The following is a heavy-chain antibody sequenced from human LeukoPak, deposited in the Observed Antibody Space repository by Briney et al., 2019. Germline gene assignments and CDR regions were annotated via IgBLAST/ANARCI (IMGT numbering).Heavy chain of an antibody. Sequence: GESLKISCKGSGYSFSNYWIGWVRQMPGKGLEWMGIIYPGDSDTRYSPSFEGQVTISAVRSSSTAYLQWSSPKASDSGMYYCARRGSGYDWNYWGQGTLVTVSS. V-gene: IGHV5-51*01. D-gene: IGHD5-12*01. J-gene: IGHJ4*02. CDR1: GYSFSNYW. CDR3: ARRGSGYDWNY. CDR2: IYPGDSDT.